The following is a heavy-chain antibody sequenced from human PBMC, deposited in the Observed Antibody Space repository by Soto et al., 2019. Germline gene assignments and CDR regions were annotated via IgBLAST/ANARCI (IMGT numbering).Heavy chain of an antibody. CDR3: ARTGSFDY. CDR1: AGTFDTYS. J-gene: IGHJ4*02. D-gene: IGHD3-10*01. V-gene: IGHV1-69*02. Sequence: QVQLVQSGAEVKKPGASVKVSCKASAGTFDTYSIMWVRQAPGQGLEWMGRTIPAIDLINYAQKFQGRFTITVDKSTTTVYMELRSLRYEDTAIYYCARTGSFDYWVQGTLVTVSS. CDR2: TIPAIDLI.